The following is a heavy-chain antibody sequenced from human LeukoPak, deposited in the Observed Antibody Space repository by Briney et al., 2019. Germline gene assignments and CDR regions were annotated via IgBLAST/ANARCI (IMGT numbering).Heavy chain of an antibody. CDR3: ARGSVVPAAMTYYYYYGMDV. V-gene: IGHV3-7*01. J-gene: IGHJ6*02. CDR1: GFTFSSYW. Sequence: GGSLRLSCAASGFTFSSYWMSWVRQAPGKGLEWVANIKQDGSEKYYVDSVKGRFTISRDNAKNSLYLQMSSLRAEDTAVYYCARGSVVPAAMTYYYYYGMDVWGQGTTVTVSS. CDR2: IKQDGSEK. D-gene: IGHD2-2*01.